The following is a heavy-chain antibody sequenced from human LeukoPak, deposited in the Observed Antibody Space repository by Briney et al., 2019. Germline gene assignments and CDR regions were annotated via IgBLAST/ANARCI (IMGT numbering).Heavy chain of an antibody. Sequence: GGSLRLSCAVSAFTFNHFAMHWARQPPAKGLEWVTVTSYDGGNEYYAESVQGRFTITRDNSKNTLYLQMNSLRGEDTAVYYCTRELNDSSGSYLDYSGQGTLVTVSS. CDR1: AFTFNHFA. D-gene: IGHD3-22*01. V-gene: IGHV3-30*03. CDR3: TRELNDSSGSYLDY. J-gene: IGHJ4*02. CDR2: TSYDGGNE.